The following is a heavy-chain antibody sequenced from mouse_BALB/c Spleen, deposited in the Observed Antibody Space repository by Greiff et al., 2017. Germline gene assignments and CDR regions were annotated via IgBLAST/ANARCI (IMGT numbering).Heavy chain of an antibody. CDR1: GFAFSSYD. Sequence: DVKLVESGGGLVKPGGSLKLSCAASGFAFSSYDMSWVRQTPEKRLEWVAYISSGGGSTYHPDTVNGRFTISRDNAKNTLYLQMSILKSENTAIDCCARGRLGLFEYWGQGTTLTVSS. CDR2: ISSGGGST. J-gene: IGHJ2*01. CDR3: ARGRLGLFEY. V-gene: IGHV5-12-1*01. D-gene: IGHD3-3*01.